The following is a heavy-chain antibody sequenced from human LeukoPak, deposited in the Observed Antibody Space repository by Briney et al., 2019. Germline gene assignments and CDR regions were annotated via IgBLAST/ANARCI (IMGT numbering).Heavy chain of an antibody. CDR1: GFTFSSYS. Sequence: GGSLRLSCAASGFTFSSYSMNWVRQAPGRGLEWVSYISSSGSTIYYADSVKGRFTISRDNAKNSLYLQMNSLRAEDTAVYYCARARLTDYVWGRRTFDIWGQGTMVTISS. CDR3: ARARLTDYVWGRRTFDI. D-gene: IGHD3-16*01. V-gene: IGHV3-48*04. J-gene: IGHJ3*02. CDR2: ISSSGSTI.